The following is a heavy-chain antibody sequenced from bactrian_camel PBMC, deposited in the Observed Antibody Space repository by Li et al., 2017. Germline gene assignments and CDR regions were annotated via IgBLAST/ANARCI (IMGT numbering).Heavy chain of an antibody. D-gene: IGHD2*01. V-gene: IGHV3S45*01. Sequence: HVQLVESGGGSVQAGGSLTVSCAASAYRGCMGWFRQAPGKEREGVAAIAIGGESTYIGDSVKGRFTISQDYAKYTLHLQMNTLKPEDTAMYYCALARPPC. CDR2: IAIGGEST. CDR1: AYRGC.